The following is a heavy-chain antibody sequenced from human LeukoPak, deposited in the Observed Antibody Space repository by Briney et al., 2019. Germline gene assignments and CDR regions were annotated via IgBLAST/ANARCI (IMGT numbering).Heavy chain of an antibody. CDR2: INHSGST. J-gene: IGHJ6*03. CDR3: ARGPSYYYYYMDV. V-gene: IGHV4-34*01. Sequence: PSETLSLTCAVYGGSFNGYYWSWIRQPPGKGLEWIGEINHSGSTNYNPSLKSRVTISVDTSKNQFSLKLSSVTAADTAVYYCARGPSYYYYYMDVWGKGTTVTVSS. CDR1: GGSFNGYY.